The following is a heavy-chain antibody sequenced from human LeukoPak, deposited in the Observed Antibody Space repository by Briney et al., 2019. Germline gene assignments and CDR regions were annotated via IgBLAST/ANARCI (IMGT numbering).Heavy chain of an antibody. D-gene: IGHD3-9*01. J-gene: IGHJ4*02. CDR3: ARAGRFFDWLVQGALDY. Sequence: ASVKVSCKASGYTFTSYYMHWVRQAPGQGLEWMGIINPSGGSTSYAQKFQGRVTMTRDTSTSTVYMELSSLRSEDTAVYYCARAGRFFDWLVQGALDYWGQGTLVTVSS. CDR1: GYTFTSYY. V-gene: IGHV1-46*01. CDR2: INPSGGST.